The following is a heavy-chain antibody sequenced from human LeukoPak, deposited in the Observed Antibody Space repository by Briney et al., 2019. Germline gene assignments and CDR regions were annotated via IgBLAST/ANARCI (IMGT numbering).Heavy chain of an antibody. J-gene: IGHJ4*02. D-gene: IGHD3-22*01. Sequence: SETLSLTCTVSGGSISSYYWSWIRQPPGKGLEWIGYIYYSGSTYYNPSLKSRVTISVDTSKNQFSLKLSSVTAADTAVYYCARHVYDSSGYYVMGDWGQGTLVTVSS. CDR3: ARHVYDSSGYYVMGD. V-gene: IGHV4-59*04. CDR2: IYYSGST. CDR1: GGSISSYY.